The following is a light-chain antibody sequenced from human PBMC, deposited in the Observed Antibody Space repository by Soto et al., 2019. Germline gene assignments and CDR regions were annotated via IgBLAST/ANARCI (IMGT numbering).Light chain of an antibody. CDR2: EVI. J-gene: IGLJ2*01. CDR3: TSYAGSNNLV. V-gene: IGLV2-8*01. Sequence: QSVLTQPPSASGSPGQSVTISCTGTSSDVGGYNSVSWYQQHPGKAPRLMIYEVITRPSGVPDHFSGSKSGNTASLTVSGLQPDDEADYYCTSYAGSNNLVFGRGTKLTVL. CDR1: SSDVGGYNS.